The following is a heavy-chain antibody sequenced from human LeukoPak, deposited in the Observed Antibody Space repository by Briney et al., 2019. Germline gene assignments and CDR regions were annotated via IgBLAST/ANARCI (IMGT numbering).Heavy chain of an antibody. CDR1: GGSIRDYY. CDR2: IYTSGST. CDR3: ARRGDV. J-gene: IGHJ4*02. D-gene: IGHD2-21*01. V-gene: IGHV4-4*07. Sequence: SETLSLTCTVSGGSIRDYYWSWIRQPAGKGLEWIGRIYTSGSTNYNPSLKSRVTISLDTSKNQFSLKLTSVTAADTAVYYCARRGDVWGQGTLVTVSS.